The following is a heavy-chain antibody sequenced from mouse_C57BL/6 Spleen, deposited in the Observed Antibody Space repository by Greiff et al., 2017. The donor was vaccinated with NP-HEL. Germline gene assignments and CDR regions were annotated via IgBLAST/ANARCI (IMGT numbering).Heavy chain of an antibody. D-gene: IGHD2-4*01. CDR3: ARGRDYDVDY. CDR1: GYTFTSYG. Sequence: VQRVESGAELARPGASVKLSCKASGYTFTSYGISWVKQRTGQGLEWIGEIYPRSGNTYYNEKFKGKATLTADKSSSPAYMELRSLTSEDSAVYFCARGRDYDVDYWGQGTSVTVSS. J-gene: IGHJ4*01. CDR2: IYPRSGNT. V-gene: IGHV1-81*01.